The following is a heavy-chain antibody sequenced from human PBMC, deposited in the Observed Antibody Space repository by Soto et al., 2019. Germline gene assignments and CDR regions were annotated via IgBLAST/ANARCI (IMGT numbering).Heavy chain of an antibody. V-gene: IGHV6-1*01. Sequence: SQTLSLTCAISGDSVSSNSAAWNWIRQSPSRGLEWLGRTYYRSKRYNDYAVSVKSRITINPDTSKNQFSLQLNSVTPEDTAVYYCARDWAEGSSWSLNWFDPWGQGTLVTVSS. J-gene: IGHJ5*02. CDR1: GDSVSSNSAA. CDR3: ARDWAEGSSWSLNWFDP. D-gene: IGHD6-13*01. CDR2: TYYRSKRYN.